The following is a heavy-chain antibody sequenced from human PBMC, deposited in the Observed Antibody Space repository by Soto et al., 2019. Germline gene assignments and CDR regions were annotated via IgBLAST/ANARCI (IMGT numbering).Heavy chain of an antibody. J-gene: IGHJ6*02. CDR1: GFTFSSYE. Sequence: ESGGGLVQPGGSLRLSCAASGFTFSSYEMNWVRQAPGKGLEWVSYISSSGSTIYYADSVKGRFTISRDNAKNSLYLQMNSLRAEDTAVYYCARDPAIYSGKFDYGLDVWGRGTTVTVSS. D-gene: IGHD4-4*01. CDR3: ARDPAIYSGKFDYGLDV. V-gene: IGHV3-48*03. CDR2: ISSSGSTI.